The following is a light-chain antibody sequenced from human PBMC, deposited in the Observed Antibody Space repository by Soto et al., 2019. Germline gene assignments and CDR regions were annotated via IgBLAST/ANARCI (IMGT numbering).Light chain of an antibody. Sequence: EIVLTQSPGTLSLSPGERATLSCSASQSIRSNYVAWYQQKPGQGPRLLIYGASSRATGIPDRFSGSGSGTDFTLIISRLEPEDFAMYYCQQYGSSPRTCGQGTKVDIK. CDR1: QSIRSNY. CDR2: GAS. CDR3: QQYGSSPRT. J-gene: IGKJ1*01. V-gene: IGKV3-20*01.